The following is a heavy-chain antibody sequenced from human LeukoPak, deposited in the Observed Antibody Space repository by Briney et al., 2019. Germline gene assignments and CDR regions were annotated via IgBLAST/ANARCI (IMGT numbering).Heavy chain of an antibody. CDR2: IRSKAYGGTT. V-gene: IGHV3-49*04. D-gene: IGHD2-8*01. J-gene: IGHJ4*02. Sequence: TGGSLRLSCTASGFTFGGYAMSWVRQAPGKGLEWVGFIRSKAYGGTTEYAASVKGRFTISRDDSKSIAYLQMNSLKTEDTAVYYCTRVLCTNGVCYKPNWGRGTLVTVSS. CDR1: GFTFGGYA. CDR3: TRVLCTNGVCYKPN.